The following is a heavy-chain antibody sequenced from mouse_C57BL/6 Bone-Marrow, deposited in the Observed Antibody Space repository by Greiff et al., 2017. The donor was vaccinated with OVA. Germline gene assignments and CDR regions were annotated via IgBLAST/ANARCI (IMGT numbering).Heavy chain of an antibody. Sequence: EESGPGLVKPSQSLSLTCSVTGYSITSGYYWNWIRQFPGNKLEWMGYISYDGSNNYNPSLKNRISITRDTSKNQFFLKLNSVTTEDTATYYCARVRNYEGFAYWGQGTLVTVSA. CDR1: GYSITSGYY. CDR2: ISYDGSN. V-gene: IGHV3-6*01. J-gene: IGHJ3*01. CDR3: ARVRNYEGFAY. D-gene: IGHD2-1*01.